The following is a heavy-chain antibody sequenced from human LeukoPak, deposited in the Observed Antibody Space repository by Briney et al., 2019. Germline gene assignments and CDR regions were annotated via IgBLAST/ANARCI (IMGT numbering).Heavy chain of an antibody. J-gene: IGHJ5*02. CDR2: IYYSGST. CDR1: GGSISSYY. Sequence: PSETLSLTCTVSGGSISSYYWSWIRQPPGKGLEWIGYIYYSGSTNYNPSFKSRVTISVDTSKNQFSLKLSSVTPADTAVYYCARDLYNWLDPWGQGTLVTVSS. V-gene: IGHV4-59*01. CDR3: ARDLYNWLDP.